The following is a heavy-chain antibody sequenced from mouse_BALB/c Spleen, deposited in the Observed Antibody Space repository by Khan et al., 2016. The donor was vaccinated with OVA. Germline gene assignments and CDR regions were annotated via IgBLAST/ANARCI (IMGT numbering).Heavy chain of an antibody. CDR2: IWGGGGT. CDR3: ARAYYRYDGYYAMDY. V-gene: IGHV2-6-4*01. J-gene: IGHJ4*01. D-gene: IGHD2-14*01. Sequence: QIQLVQSEPGLVAPSQSLSITCTVSGFSLSRYNIHWVRQPPGKGLEWLGMIWGGGGTDYNSTLKSRLSISKDNSKSQVFLKMNSLQTDDTAMYDCARAYYRYDGYYAMDYWGQGTSVTVSS. CDR1: GFSLSRYN.